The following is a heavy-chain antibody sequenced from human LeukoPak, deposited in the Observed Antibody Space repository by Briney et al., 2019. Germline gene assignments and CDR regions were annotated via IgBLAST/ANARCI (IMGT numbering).Heavy chain of an antibody. J-gene: IGHJ4*02. CDR1: GFTFSTFA. CDR3: ARVIAAAVDI. Sequence: GGSLRLSCAASGFTFSTFAMNWVRQAPGKGPEWVSVITGSGRFIYYADSVKGRFTISRDDSKNTLYLQMNSLRAEDTAVYYCARVIAAAVDIWGQGTLVTVSS. D-gene: IGHD6-13*01. CDR2: ITGSGRFI. V-gene: IGHV3-23*01.